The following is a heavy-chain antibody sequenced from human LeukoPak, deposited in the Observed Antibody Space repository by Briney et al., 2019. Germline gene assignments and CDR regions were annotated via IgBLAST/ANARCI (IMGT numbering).Heavy chain of an antibody. D-gene: IGHD3-3*01. Sequence: PGGSLRLSCAASGFTFSNYAMSWVRQAPGKGLEWVSGISNGGGSTSYADSVKGRFAITRDDSKNTLSLQMDGLRPEDTALYYCAREMRGYYPHYWGQGTLVTVSS. J-gene: IGHJ4*02. V-gene: IGHV3-23*01. CDR1: GFTFSNYA. CDR3: AREMRGYYPHY. CDR2: ISNGGGST.